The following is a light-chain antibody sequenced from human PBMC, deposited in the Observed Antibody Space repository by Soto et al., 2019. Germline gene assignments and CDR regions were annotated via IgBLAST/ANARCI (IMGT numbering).Light chain of an antibody. CDR2: GAS. Sequence: MVMTQSPATLSVSPGERATLSCRASQSVSTKLAWYQQKPGQAPRLLIYGASTRATGIPARFSGSGSGTDFTLTISSLQSEDFAVYSCQQYNNWPYTFGPGTRVDIK. CDR3: QQYNNWPYT. V-gene: IGKV3D-15*01. CDR1: QSVSTK. J-gene: IGKJ3*01.